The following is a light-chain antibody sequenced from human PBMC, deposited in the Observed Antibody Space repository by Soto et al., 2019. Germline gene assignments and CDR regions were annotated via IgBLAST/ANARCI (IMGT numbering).Light chain of an antibody. CDR2: DAS. J-gene: IGLJ1*01. CDR1: STDVGGYNY. Sequence: QSALTQPPSASGSPGQSVTISCTGTSTDVGGYNYVSWHQQQPGKAHKLMIYDASKRPSGVPERFSGSKSGNTSSLTVSGLQAEDEADYYCSSYAGMNNFVFGTGTKLTVL. CDR3: SSYAGMNNFV. V-gene: IGLV2-8*01.